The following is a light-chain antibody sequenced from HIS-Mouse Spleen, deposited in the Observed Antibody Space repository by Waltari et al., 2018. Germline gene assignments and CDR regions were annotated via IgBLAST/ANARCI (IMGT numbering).Light chain of an antibody. CDR1: ALPKKS. CDR2: EDS. CDR3: YSTDSSGNHRV. J-gene: IGLJ2*01. Sequence: SYELTQPPSVSVSPGQTARITCSGNALPKKSASWYQQNSGQAPVLVIYEDSKRPSGIPERFSGSSSGTMATLTISGAQVEDEADYYCYSTDSSGNHRVFGGGTKLTVL. V-gene: IGLV3-10*01.